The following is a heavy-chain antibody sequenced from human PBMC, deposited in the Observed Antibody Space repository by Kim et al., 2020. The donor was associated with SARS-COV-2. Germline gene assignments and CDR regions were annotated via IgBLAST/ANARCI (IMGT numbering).Heavy chain of an antibody. Sequence: ASVKVSCKASGYTFTSYAMNWVRQAPGQGLEWMGWINTNTGNPTYAQGFTGRFVFSLDTSVSTAYLQISSLKAEDTAVYYCARGVATTPGVAFDIWGQGTMVTVSS. D-gene: IGHD5-12*01. CDR2: INTNTGNP. CDR1: GYTFTSYA. V-gene: IGHV7-4-1*02. J-gene: IGHJ3*02. CDR3: ARGVATTPGVAFDI.